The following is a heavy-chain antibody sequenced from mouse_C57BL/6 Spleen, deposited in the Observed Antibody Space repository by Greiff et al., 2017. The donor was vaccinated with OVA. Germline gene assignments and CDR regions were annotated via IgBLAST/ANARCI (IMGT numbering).Heavy chain of an antibody. D-gene: IGHD2-4*01. Sequence: EVQLVESGGGLVKPGGSLKLSCAASGFTFSSYAMSWVRQTPEKRLEWVATISDGGSYTYYPDNVKGRFTISRDNAKNNLYLQMSHLKSEDTAMYYCARDRDYDYDGYFDVWGTGTTVTVSS. CDR1: GFTFSSYA. CDR2: ISDGGSYT. V-gene: IGHV5-4*01. J-gene: IGHJ1*03. CDR3: ARDRDYDYDGYFDV.